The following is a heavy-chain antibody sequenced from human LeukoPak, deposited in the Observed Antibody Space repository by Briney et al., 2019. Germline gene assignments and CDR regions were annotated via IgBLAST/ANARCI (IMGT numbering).Heavy chain of an antibody. V-gene: IGHV4-39*07. Sequence: SETLSLTCTVSGGSISSSSYYWGWIRQPPGKGLEWIGSIYYSGSTYYNPSLKSRVTISVDTSKNQFSLKLSSVTAADTAVYYCARDLNYHYYGSGSSFDYWGQGTLVTVSS. CDR3: ARDLNYHYYGSGSSFDY. J-gene: IGHJ4*02. D-gene: IGHD3-10*01. CDR1: GGSISSSSYY. CDR2: IYYSGST.